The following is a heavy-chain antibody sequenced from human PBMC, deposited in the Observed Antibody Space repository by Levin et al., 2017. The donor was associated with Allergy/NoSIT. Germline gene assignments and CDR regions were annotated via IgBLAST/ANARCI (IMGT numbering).Heavy chain of an antibody. Sequence: SETLSLTCAVYGGSFSGYYWSWIRQPPGKGLEWIGEINHSGSTNYNPSLKSRVTISVDTSKNQFSLKLSSVTAADTAVYYCARGAIAVAGKRAGAFDSWGQGTMVTVSS. CDR1: GGSFSGYY. CDR2: INHSGST. D-gene: IGHD6-19*01. J-gene: IGHJ3*02. V-gene: IGHV4-34*01. CDR3: ARGAIAVAGKRAGAFDS.